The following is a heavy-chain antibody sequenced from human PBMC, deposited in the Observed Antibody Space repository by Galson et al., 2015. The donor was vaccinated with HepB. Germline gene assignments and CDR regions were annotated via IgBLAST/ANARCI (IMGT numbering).Heavy chain of an antibody. CDR2: IIPIFGKA. Sequence: SVKVACKASGGTFSSYAISWVRQAPGQGLEWMGGIIPIFGKANYAQKFQGRVTITADESTSTAYMELSSLRSEDTAVYYCARGRITFGGVIASFDYWGQGTLVTVSS. D-gene: IGHD3-16*02. CDR3: ARGRITFGGVIASFDY. J-gene: IGHJ4*02. CDR1: GGTFSSYA. V-gene: IGHV1-69*13.